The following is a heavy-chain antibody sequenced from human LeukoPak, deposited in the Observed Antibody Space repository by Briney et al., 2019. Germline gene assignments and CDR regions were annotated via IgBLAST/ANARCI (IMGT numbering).Heavy chain of an antibody. J-gene: IGHJ4*02. D-gene: IGHD6-13*01. CDR3: AIGYSSSCFDY. V-gene: IGHV1-3*01. Sequence: ASVKVSCKASGYTFTSYAMHWVRQAPGQRIEWMGWINAGNGNTKYSQKFQGRVTITRDTSASTAYMELSSLRSEDTAVYYCAIGYSSSCFDYWGQGTLVTVSS. CDR2: INAGNGNT. CDR1: GYTFTSYA.